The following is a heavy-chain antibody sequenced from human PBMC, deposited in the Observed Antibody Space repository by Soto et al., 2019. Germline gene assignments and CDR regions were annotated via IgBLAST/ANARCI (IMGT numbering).Heavy chain of an antibody. CDR3: ARNVDTAMVNGWGYYYYYMDV. V-gene: IGHV1-18*01. CDR1: GYTFTSYG. D-gene: IGHD5-18*01. CDR2: ISAYNGNT. Sequence: EASVKVSCKASGYTFTSYGISWVRQAPGQGLEWMGWISAYNGNTNYAQKLQGRVTMTTDTSTSTAYMELRSLRSDDTAVYYCARNVDTAMVNGWGYYYYYMDVWGKGTTVTVSS. J-gene: IGHJ6*03.